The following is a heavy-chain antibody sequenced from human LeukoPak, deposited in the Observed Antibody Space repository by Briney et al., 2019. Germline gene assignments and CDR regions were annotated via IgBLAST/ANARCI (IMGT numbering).Heavy chain of an antibody. CDR3: ARRRRTYGESPRPTSFDY. CDR2: IYYSGST. D-gene: IGHD4-17*01. Sequence: PSETLSLTCTVSGGSISSSSYYWGWIRQPPGKGLEWIGSIYYSGSTYYNPSLKSRVTISVDTSKNQFSLKLSSVTAADTAVYYCARRRRTYGESPRPTSFDYWGQGTLVTVSS. V-gene: IGHV4-39*01. CDR1: GGSISSSSYY. J-gene: IGHJ4*02.